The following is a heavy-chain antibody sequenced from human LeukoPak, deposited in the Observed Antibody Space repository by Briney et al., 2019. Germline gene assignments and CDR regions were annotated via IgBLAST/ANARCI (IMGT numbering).Heavy chain of an antibody. Sequence: PGGSLRLSCAASGFTFSSYAMSWVRQAPGKGLEWVSAISGSGGSTYYADSVKGRFAITRDNSKNTLYPQMNSLRAEDTAVYYCAKPLGTPLNYFDYWGQGTLVTVSS. J-gene: IGHJ4*02. CDR3: AKPLGTPLNYFDY. CDR1: GFTFSSYA. V-gene: IGHV3-23*01. CDR2: ISGSGGST. D-gene: IGHD7-27*01.